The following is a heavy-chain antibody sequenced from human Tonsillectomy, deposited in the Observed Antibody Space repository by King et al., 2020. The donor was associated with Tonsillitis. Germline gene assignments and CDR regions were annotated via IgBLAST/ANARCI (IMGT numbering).Heavy chain of an antibody. CDR1: GYPFTNYF. CDR2: INPSDDST. V-gene: IGHV1-46*03. Sequence: QLVQSGAEVKKPGATVTVSCKASGYPFTNYFIHWVRQAPGQGLEWMGIINPSDDSTDYAQKFQGRVSMAKDAATSTVYMELGRLRFEDAAVYYCARGQSTMVTEAFHIWGQGTMVTVSS. J-gene: IGHJ3*02. CDR3: ARGQSTMVTEAFHI. D-gene: IGHD2-21*02.